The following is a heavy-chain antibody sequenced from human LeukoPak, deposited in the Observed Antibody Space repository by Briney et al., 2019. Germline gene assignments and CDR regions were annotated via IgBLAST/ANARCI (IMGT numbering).Heavy chain of an antibody. V-gene: IGHV3-7*01. CDR3: AREVWGPEY. J-gene: IGHJ4*02. D-gene: IGHD1-14*01. CDR2: IKQDGSDK. CDR1: GFTFAKYW. Sequence: GGSLRLSCAASGFTFAKYWMTWVRQAPGKGLEWVGNIKQDGSDKNYMDSVKGRFTISRDNTKNSVYLQMSSLRAEDTAVYYCAREVWGPEYWGQGTLVTVSS.